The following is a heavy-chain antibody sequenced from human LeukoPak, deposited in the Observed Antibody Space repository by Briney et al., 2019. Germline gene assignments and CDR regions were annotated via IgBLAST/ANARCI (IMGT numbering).Heavy chain of an antibody. CDR2: INAYNGNT. Sequence: ASVKVSCKASGYTFTSYGISWVRQAPGQGLEWMGWINAYNGNTNYAQKLQGRVTMTTDTSTSTAYMELRSLRSDDTAVYYCARDREMEQQLVRIDYWGQGTLVTVSS. CDR3: ARDREMEQQLVRIDY. J-gene: IGHJ4*02. CDR1: GYTFTSYG. V-gene: IGHV1-18*01. D-gene: IGHD6-13*01.